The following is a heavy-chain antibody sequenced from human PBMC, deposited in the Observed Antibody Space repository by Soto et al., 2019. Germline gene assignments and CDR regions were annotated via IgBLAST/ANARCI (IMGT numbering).Heavy chain of an antibody. V-gene: IGHV4-59*01. D-gene: IGHD2-21*02. Sequence: SETLSLTCTVSGGSISSYYWSWIRQPPGKGLEWIGYIYYSGSTNYNPSLKSRVTISVDTSKNQFSLKLSSVTAADTAVYYCAKNLGDQGENWFDPWGQGTLVTVSS. CDR2: IYYSGST. CDR1: GGSISSYY. CDR3: AKNLGDQGENWFDP. J-gene: IGHJ5*02.